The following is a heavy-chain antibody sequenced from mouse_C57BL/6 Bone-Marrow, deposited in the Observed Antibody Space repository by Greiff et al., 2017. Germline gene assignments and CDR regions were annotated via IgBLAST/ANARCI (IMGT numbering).Heavy chain of an antibody. CDR2: IYPGSGRT. CDR3: ARPYYSNYWYFDV. CDR1: GYTFTSYW. J-gene: IGHJ1*03. D-gene: IGHD2-5*01. V-gene: IGHV1-55*01. Sequence: QVQLQQPGAELVKPGASVKMSCKASGYTFTSYWITWVKQRPGQGLEWIGDIYPGSGRTNYNEKFKSKATLTVATSSSTAYMQLSSLTSEDSAVYYCARPYYSNYWYFDVWGTGTTVTVSS.